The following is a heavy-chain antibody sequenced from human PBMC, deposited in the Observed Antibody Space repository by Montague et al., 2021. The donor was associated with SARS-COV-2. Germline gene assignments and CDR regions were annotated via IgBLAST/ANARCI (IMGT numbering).Heavy chain of an antibody. CDR2: IYYSGST. CDR3: ARHGKGSDYDILTGYYYYYYMDV. Sequence: ETLSLTCTVSGGSISSSSYYWGWIRQPPGKGLEWIGGIYYSGSTYYNPSLKSRVTISVDTSKNQFSLKLSSVTAADTAVYYCARHGKGSDYDILTGYYYYYYMDVWGKGTTVTVSS. D-gene: IGHD3-9*01. J-gene: IGHJ6*03. CDR1: GGSISSSSYY. V-gene: IGHV4-39*01.